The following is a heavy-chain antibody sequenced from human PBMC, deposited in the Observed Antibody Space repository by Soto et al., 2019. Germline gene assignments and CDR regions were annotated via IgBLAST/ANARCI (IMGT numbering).Heavy chain of an antibody. J-gene: IGHJ4*02. CDR1: GVSVSSGSFY. V-gene: IGHV4-61*01. D-gene: IGHD6-19*01. CDR3: ASVPLRYSSSHNFDS. CDR2: IYNTETF. Sequence: QVRLQESGPGLVKPSETLSLTCSVSGVSVSSGSFYWSWIRQPPGKGLEWIGFIYNTETFNYTPYLKSRVTLSVDASKHQFSLNLISVTAADTAVYYCASVPLRYSSSHNFDSWGQGALVTVSS.